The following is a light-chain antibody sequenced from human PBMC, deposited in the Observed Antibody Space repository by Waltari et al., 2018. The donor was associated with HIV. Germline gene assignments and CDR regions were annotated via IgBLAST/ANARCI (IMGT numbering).Light chain of an antibody. Sequence: QSVLTQPPSASGTPGQRVTISCSGSSSNIGRNYVYWHQQLPGTAPKLLIYRNNQRPSGVPDRVSGSSSGTSASLAINGLRSEDEADYYCAAWNDSLSGYVFGTGTKVTV. CDR1: SSNIGRNY. J-gene: IGLJ1*01. CDR2: RNN. CDR3: AAWNDSLSGYV. V-gene: IGLV1-47*01.